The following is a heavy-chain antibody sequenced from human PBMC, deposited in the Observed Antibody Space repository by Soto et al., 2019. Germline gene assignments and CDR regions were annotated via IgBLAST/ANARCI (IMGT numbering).Heavy chain of an antibody. V-gene: IGHV4-4*02. CDR3: ARVSIAVAALGAFDI. D-gene: IGHD6-19*01. CDR1: GASISSSNW. CDR2: IHHSGST. J-gene: IGHJ3*02. Sequence: PSDTLSLTCAVSGASISSSNWWSWVRQPPGKGLEWIGEIHHSGSTNYNPSLKSRVTISVDKSKNQFFLKLRSVTAADMAVYYCARVSIAVAALGAFDIWGQGTMVT.